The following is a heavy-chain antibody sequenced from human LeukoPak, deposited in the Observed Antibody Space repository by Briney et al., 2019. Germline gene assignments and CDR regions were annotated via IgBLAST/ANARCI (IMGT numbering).Heavy chain of an antibody. D-gene: IGHD6-13*01. CDR3: AKGPPYSSSWYPSYYYGMDV. J-gene: IGHJ6*02. CDR1: GFTFSTYA. Sequence: GGSLRLSCVVSGFTFSTYAMRWVRQAPGKGLEWVSSISTTGDGTYYADSVKGRFTISRDNSKNTLYLQMNSLRAEDTAVYYCAKGPPYSSSWYPSYYYGMDVWGQGTTVTVSS. V-gene: IGHV3-23*01. CDR2: ISTTGDGT.